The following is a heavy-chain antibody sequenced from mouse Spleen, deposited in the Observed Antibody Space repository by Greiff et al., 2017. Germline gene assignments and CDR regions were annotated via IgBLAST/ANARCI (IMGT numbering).Heavy chain of an antibody. J-gene: IGHJ2*01. D-gene: IGHD4-1*01. CDR2: ISSGSSTI. CDR1: GFTFSDYG. V-gene: IGHV5-17*01. Sequence: EVKLVESGGGLVKPGGSLKLSCAASGFTFSDYGMHWVRQAPEKGLEWVAYISSGSSTIYYADTVKGRFTISRDNAKNTLFLQMTSLRSEDTAMYYCAIANWDGYWGQGTTLTVSS. CDR3: AIANWDGY.